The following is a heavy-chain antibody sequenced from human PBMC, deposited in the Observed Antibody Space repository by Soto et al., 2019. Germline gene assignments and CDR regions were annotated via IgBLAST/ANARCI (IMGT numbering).Heavy chain of an antibody. CDR3: AREGPSGYFDY. CDR2: INHSGST. D-gene: IGHD7-27*01. CDR1: GGSFSGYY. Sequence: QVQLQQWGAGLLKPSETLSLTCAVYGGSFSGYYWSWIRQPPGKGLEWIGEINHSGSTNYNPSLKSRVTMSVDTSKNQFSLKLSSVTAADTAVYYCAREGPSGYFDYWGQGTLVTVSS. V-gene: IGHV4-34*01. J-gene: IGHJ4*02.